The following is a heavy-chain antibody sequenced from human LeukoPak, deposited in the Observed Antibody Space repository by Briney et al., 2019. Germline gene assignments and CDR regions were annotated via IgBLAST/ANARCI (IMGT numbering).Heavy chain of an antibody. D-gene: IGHD5-18*01. CDR1: GFTFSSYS. Sequence: PGGSLRLSCAASGFTFSSYSMNWVRQAPGEGLEWVSSISSSSSFIYYADSVKGRFTISRDNAKNSLYLQMNSLRAEDTAVYYCARDRSRGLLDAFDIWGQGTMVTVSS. CDR2: ISSSSSFI. CDR3: ARDRSRGLLDAFDI. V-gene: IGHV3-21*01. J-gene: IGHJ3*02.